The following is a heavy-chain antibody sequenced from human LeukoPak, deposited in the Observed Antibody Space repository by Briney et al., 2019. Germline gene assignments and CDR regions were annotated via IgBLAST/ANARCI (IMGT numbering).Heavy chain of an antibody. D-gene: IGHD6-13*01. CDR1: GFTFSSYS. J-gene: IGHJ4*02. CDR2: ISSSSGYI. CDR3: ARESQLYSSSFIDY. V-gene: IGHV3-21*01. Sequence: GGSLRLSCAASGFTFSSYSMNWVRQAPGKGLEWVSSISSSSGYIYYADSVKGRFTISRDNAKNSLYLQMNSLRAEDTAVYYCARESQLYSSSFIDYWGQGTLVTVSS.